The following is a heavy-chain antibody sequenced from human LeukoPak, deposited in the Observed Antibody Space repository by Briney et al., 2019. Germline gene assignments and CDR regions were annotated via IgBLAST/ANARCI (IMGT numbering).Heavy chain of an antibody. J-gene: IGHJ6*02. CDR1: GFSISTSNY. CDR3: ARGRSNYYGMDV. CDR2: IFYTGGI. Sequence: SDTLSLTCAVSGFSISTSNYWAWIRQPPGRGLEWIGHIFYTGGIYYNPSLKSRVTMSVDTSRNQFSLKLSSVTAVDTAVYYCARGRSNYYGMDVWGQGTTVTVSS. D-gene: IGHD1-26*01. V-gene: IGHV4-28*05.